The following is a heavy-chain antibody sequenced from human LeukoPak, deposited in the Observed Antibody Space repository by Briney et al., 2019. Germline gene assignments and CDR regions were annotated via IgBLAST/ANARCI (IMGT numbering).Heavy chain of an antibody. J-gene: IGHJ4*02. CDR3: ARGWAFNS. V-gene: IGHV4-39*01. CDR2: IYYSGST. CDR1: GGSISSSSYY. D-gene: IGHD1-26*01. Sequence: SETLSLTCTVSGGSISSSSYYWGWIRQPPGKGLEWIGSIYYSGSTYCNPSLKSRVTISVDTSKNQFSLQLSSVTPEDTAVYYCARGWAFNSWGQGTLVTVSS.